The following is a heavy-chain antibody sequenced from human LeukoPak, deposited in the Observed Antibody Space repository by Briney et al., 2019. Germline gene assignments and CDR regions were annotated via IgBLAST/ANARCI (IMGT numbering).Heavy chain of an antibody. Sequence: PGGSLRLSCAASGFTFSGSVMSWVRQAPGKGLEWVSTINGSGGSTYYADSVKGRSTISRDNSKNTLYLQMNSLRAEDTALYYCAKDPTWEPSDAFDIWGQGTMVTVSS. V-gene: IGHV3-23*01. CDR1: GFTFSGSV. J-gene: IGHJ3*02. CDR2: INGSGGST. CDR3: AKDPTWEPSDAFDI. D-gene: IGHD1-26*01.